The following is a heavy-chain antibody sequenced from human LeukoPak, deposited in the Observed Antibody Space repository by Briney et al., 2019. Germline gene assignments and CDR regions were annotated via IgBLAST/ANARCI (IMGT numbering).Heavy chain of an antibody. D-gene: IGHD5-24*01. CDR1: GFTFSDFS. J-gene: IGHJ4*02. CDR3: ARDQSNDYNRGGLEY. V-gene: IGHV3-11*01. CDR2: ISSTGNTI. Sequence: GGSLRLSCAASGFTFSDFSMNWIRQAPGKGLEWISFISSTGNTIYYADSLRGRFTISRDNAKNSLYLHMNSLRAEDTAVYYCARDQSNDYNRGGLEYWGQGTLAAVSS.